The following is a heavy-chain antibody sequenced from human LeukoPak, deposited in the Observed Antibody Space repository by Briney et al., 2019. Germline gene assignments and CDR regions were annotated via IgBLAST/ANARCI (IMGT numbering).Heavy chain of an antibody. Sequence: GGSLRLSCAASGFTFSSYWTSWVRQAPGKGLEWVANTKQDGSEKYSVDSVKGRFTISRDNAKNSLYLQMHSLRAEDTAVYYCAREVRFRAYFDLWGRGTLVTVSS. V-gene: IGHV3-7*01. CDR3: AREVRFRAYFDL. J-gene: IGHJ2*01. CDR2: TKQDGSEK. CDR1: GFTFSSYW. D-gene: IGHD3-10*01.